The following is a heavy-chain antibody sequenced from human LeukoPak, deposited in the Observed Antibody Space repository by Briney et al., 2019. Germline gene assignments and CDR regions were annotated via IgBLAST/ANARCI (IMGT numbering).Heavy chain of an antibody. V-gene: IGHV3-9*01. CDR1: GFTFDDYA. CDR2: ISWNSGSI. Sequence: PGRSLRLSCAASGFTFDDYAMHWVRQAPGKGLEWVSGISWNSGSIGYADSVKGRFTISRDNAKNSLYLEMNSLRAVDTALYYCAKDKWELPEYYFDYWGQGTLVTVSS. D-gene: IGHD1-26*01. J-gene: IGHJ4*02. CDR3: AKDKWELPEYYFDY.